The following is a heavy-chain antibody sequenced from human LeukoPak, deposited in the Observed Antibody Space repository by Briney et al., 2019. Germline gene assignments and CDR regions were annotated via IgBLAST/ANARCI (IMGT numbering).Heavy chain of an antibody. V-gene: IGHV4-34*01. J-gene: IGHJ4*02. CDR3: ARRITMVRGFNY. Sequence: SETLSLTCAVSGGSFSGYYWSWIRQPPGKGLEWIGEINHSGSTNYNPSLKSRVTISVDTSKNQFSLKLSSVTAADTAVYYCARRITMVRGFNYWGQGTLVTVSS. CDR2: INHSGST. D-gene: IGHD3-10*01. CDR1: GGSFSGYY.